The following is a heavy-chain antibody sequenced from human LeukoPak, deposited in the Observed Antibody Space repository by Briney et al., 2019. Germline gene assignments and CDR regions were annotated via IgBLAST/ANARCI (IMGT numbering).Heavy chain of an antibody. CDR1: GGSFSGYY. CDR3: ARVSQDSSADAFDI. J-gene: IGHJ3*02. V-gene: IGHV4-34*01. Sequence: SETLSLTCAVYGGSFSGYYWSWIRQPPGKGLEWIGEINHSGSTNYNPSLKSRVTISVDTSKNQFSLKLSSVTAADTAVYYCARVSQDSSADAFDIWGQGTMVTVSS. D-gene: IGHD6-6*01. CDR2: INHSGST.